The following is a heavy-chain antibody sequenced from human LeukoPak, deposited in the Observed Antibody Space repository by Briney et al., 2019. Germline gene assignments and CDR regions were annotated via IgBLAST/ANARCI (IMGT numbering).Heavy chain of an antibody. CDR1: GFTFSSYS. CDR2: ISSSSSYI. J-gene: IGHJ4*02. CDR3: ARAYYYDSSGSPYYFDY. V-gene: IGHV3-21*01. Sequence: PGGSLRLSCAASGFTFSSYSMNWVRQAPGKGLEWFSSISSSSSYIYYADSVKGRFTISRDNAKNSLYLQMNSLRAEDTAVYYCARAYYYDSSGSPYYFDYWGQGTLVTVSS. D-gene: IGHD3-22*01.